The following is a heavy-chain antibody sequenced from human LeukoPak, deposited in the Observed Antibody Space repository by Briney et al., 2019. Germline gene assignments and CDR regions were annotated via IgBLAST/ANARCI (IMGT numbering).Heavy chain of an antibody. V-gene: IGHV3-30-3*01. CDR3: ARSPYGDPQYCLDF. D-gene: IGHD4-17*01. CDR2: ISYHGDNK. Sequence: GGSLRLSCAASGFTFSSYAMHWVRQAPGKGLEWVALISYHGDNKYYADSVKGRFTISRDNSKNTLHLQMNTLRTEDTAVYFCARSPYGDPQYCLDFWGQGTLVTVSS. CDR1: GFTFSSYA. J-gene: IGHJ4*02.